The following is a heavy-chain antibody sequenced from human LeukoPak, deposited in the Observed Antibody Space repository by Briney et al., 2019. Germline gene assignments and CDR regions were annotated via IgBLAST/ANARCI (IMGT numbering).Heavy chain of an antibody. D-gene: IGHD3-16*01. CDR3: ARDYGPFGGYFDY. CDR1: GYTFTGYY. V-gene: IGHV1-2*02. Sequence: GASVKVSCKASGYTFTGYYVHWVRQAPGQGLEWMGWINPNSGGTNYAQKLQGRVTMTTDTSTSTAYMELRSLRSDDTAVYYCARDYGPFGGYFDYWGQGTLVTVSS. CDR2: INPNSGGT. J-gene: IGHJ4*02.